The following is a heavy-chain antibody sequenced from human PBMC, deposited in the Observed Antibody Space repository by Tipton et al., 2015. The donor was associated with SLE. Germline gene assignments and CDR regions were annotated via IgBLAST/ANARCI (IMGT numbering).Heavy chain of an antibody. CDR3: AKNSGSYYFDD. V-gene: IGHV4-38-2*01. CDR2: VYHTGNT. CDR1: TYSISNGHY. J-gene: IGHJ4*02. D-gene: IGHD3-10*01. Sequence: TLSLTCSVSTYSISNGHYWAWVRQPPGKGLEWIGTVYHTGNTYYNPSLKSRVTMSVDTSKSQFSLKLNSVTAADTAVYYCAKNSGSYYFDDWGQGTLVTVSS.